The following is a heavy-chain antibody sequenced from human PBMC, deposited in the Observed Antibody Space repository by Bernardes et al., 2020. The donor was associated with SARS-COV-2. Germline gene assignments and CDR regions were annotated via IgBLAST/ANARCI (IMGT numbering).Heavy chain of an antibody. J-gene: IGHJ4*02. D-gene: IGHD2-21*02. V-gene: IGHV1-18*04. CDR2: SNPHNGDT. Sequence: ASVKVSCRTSGYTFTSHGLSWLRQAPGQRLEWMGWSNPHNGDTNYAEALQGRVTMTTDTSTNTASMELRSLRSEDTAIYFCARSICGGDCAFDFWGQGTLVTVSS. CDR1: GYTFTSHG. CDR3: ARSICGGDCAFDF.